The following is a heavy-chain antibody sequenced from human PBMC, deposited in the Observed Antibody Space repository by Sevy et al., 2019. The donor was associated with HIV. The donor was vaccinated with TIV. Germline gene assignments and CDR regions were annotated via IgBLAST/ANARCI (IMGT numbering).Heavy chain of an antibody. J-gene: IGHJ4*02. CDR3: AREGCTRPHDH. CDR2: LSFGCGRI. V-gene: IGHV3-23*01. Sequence: GGSLRLSCVASGLNFNIYSMSWVRQAPGKGLEWVSPLSFGCGRINHADSVQGRFTMSRDDSKKTVYLEMNSLRAEDTAVYYCAREGCTRPHDHWGQGTLVTVSS. D-gene: IGHD2-8*01. CDR1: GLNFNIYS.